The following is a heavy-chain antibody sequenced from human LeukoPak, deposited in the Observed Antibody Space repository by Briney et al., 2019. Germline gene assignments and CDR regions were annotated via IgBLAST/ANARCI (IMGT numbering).Heavy chain of an antibody. J-gene: IGHJ5*02. CDR2: ISSSSSYI. CDR1: GFTFSSYS. Sequence: GGSLRLSCAASGFTFSSYSMNWVRQAPGKGPEWVSSISSSSSYIYYADSVKGRFTISRDNAKNSLYLQMNSLRAEDTAVYYCARGRHYGSGSPYWFDPWGQGTLVTVSS. V-gene: IGHV3-21*01. D-gene: IGHD3-10*01. CDR3: ARGRHYGSGSPYWFDP.